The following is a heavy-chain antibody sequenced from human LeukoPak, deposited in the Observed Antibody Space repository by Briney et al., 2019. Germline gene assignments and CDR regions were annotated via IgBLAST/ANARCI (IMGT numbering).Heavy chain of an antibody. J-gene: IGHJ3*02. Sequence: ASVKVSCKASGYSFNTYYMNWVRQAPGQGLEWLGWINTNTGNPTYAQGFTGRFVFSLDTSVSTAYLQISSLKAEDTAVYYCASTLNDYGDDHDAFDIWGQGTMVTVSS. CDR1: GYSFNTYY. D-gene: IGHD4-17*01. V-gene: IGHV7-4-1*02. CDR2: INTNTGNP. CDR3: ASTLNDYGDDHDAFDI.